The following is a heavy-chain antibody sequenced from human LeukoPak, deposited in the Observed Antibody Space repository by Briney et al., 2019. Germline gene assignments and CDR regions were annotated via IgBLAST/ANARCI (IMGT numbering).Heavy chain of an antibody. D-gene: IGHD4-17*01. J-gene: IGHJ4*02. CDR2: IYSGGST. CDR1: GFTFDDCA. Sequence: GGSLRLSCAASGFTFDDCAIHWVRQAPGKGLEWVSVIYSGGSTYYADSVKGRFTISRDNSKNTLYLQMNSLRAGDTAVYYCARVVSDYGEFHYWGQGTLVTVSS. CDR3: ARVVSDYGEFHY. V-gene: IGHV3-53*01.